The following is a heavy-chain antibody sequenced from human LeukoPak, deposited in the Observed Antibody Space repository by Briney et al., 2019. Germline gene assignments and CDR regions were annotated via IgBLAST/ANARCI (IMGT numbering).Heavy chain of an antibody. V-gene: IGHV3-30*04. Sequence: GGSLRLSCAASGFTFNDYALHWVRQAPGKGLEWVAVISYDGSNKYYADSVKGRFTISRDNSKNTLYLQMNSLRADDTAVYYCARAPYRAAAALYLDYWGQGTLVTVSS. J-gene: IGHJ4*02. CDR3: ARAPYRAAAALYLDY. CDR2: ISYDGSNK. D-gene: IGHD6-13*01. CDR1: GFTFNDYA.